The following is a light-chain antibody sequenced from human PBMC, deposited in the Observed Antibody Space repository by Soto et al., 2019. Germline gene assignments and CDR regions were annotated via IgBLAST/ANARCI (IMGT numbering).Light chain of an antibody. V-gene: IGKV3D-20*01. CDR3: QQYGSSPS. J-gene: IGKJ4*01. Sequence: IVLTQSPATLSLSPGERATLYCGASQFVSTNYVAWYQQKPGLAPRLLIYDASRRATGISDRFSGSGSGTDFTLTISRLEPEDFPVYYCQQYGSSPSFGKGTKVEI. CDR1: QFVSTNY. CDR2: DAS.